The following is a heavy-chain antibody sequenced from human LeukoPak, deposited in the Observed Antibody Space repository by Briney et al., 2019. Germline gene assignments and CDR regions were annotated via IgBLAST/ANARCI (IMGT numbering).Heavy chain of an antibody. D-gene: IGHD6-13*01. Sequence: ASVKVSCKASGYIFTSYDINWVRQATGQGLEWMGWTNPISGYTGSAQKFQGRVTMTRNTSISTAYLELSSVRSDDTDVYHCARGNRLYSSSWSSLPFDIWGQGTMVTVYS. CDR1: GYIFTSYD. CDR2: TNPISGYT. V-gene: IGHV1-8*01. J-gene: IGHJ3*02. CDR3: ARGNRLYSSSWSSLPFDI.